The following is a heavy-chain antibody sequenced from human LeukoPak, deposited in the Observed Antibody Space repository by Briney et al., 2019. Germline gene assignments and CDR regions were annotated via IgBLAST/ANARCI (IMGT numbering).Heavy chain of an antibody. V-gene: IGHV3-7*05. CDR1: GFRFSGYW. CDR3: AKSQGAWYSFEY. J-gene: IGHJ4*02. CDR2: INLDGSEK. Sequence: GGSLRLSCAGSGFRFSGYWINWVRQAPGRGLEWVASINLDGSEKYYVDSVKGRFTISRDNAKNSLYLQMNSLRAEDTALYYCAKSQGAWYSFEYWGQEILVTVSP. D-gene: IGHD2-21*02.